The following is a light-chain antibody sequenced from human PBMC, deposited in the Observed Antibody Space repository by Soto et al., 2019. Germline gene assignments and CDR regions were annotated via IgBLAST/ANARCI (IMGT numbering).Light chain of an antibody. Sequence: DIVMTQSPDSLAVSLGERATINCKSSQSVLYSSNNKNYLAWYQQKPVQPPKLLIYWASTRESGVPDRFSGSGSGTDITLTISRLQAEDVAVYYCQQYYSTPLTCGGGTKVEIK. CDR1: QSVLYSSNNKNY. J-gene: IGKJ4*01. CDR3: QQYYSTPLT. CDR2: WAS. V-gene: IGKV4-1*01.